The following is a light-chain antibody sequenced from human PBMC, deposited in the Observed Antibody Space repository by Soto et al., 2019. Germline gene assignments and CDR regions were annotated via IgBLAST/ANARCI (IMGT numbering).Light chain of an antibody. CDR2: GAS. CDR1: QPVSNNY. CDR3: QQYGSPPIT. J-gene: IGKJ5*01. V-gene: IGKV3-20*01. Sequence: EIVLTPSPDTLSLSPGQKATLSCRASQPVSNNYLAWCQQKPGQAPRVIMYGASRRATGIPDRFSGSGSGTDFTLTISRLEPEDFAVYYCQQYGSPPITVGQGTRLE.